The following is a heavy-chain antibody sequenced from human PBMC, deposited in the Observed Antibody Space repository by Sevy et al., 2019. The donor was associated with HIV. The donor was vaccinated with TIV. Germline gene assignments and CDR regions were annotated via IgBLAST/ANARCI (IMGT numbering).Heavy chain of an antibody. CDR1: GGTFSSYA. J-gene: IGHJ6*02. CDR2: IIPIFGTA. Sequence: ASVKVSCKASGGTFSSYAINWVRQAPGQGLEWMGGIIPIFGTANYAQKFQGRVTITADESTSTAYMELSSLRSEDTAVYYCARSGRAFEYYYYGMDVWGQGTTVTVSS. D-gene: IGHD3-9*01. CDR3: ARSGRAFEYYYYGMDV. V-gene: IGHV1-69*13.